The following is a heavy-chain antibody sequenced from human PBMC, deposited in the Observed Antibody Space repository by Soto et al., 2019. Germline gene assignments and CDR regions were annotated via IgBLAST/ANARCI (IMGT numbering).Heavy chain of an antibody. V-gene: IGHV1-3*01. CDR3: ASPPYYDILTDVRERWYGMDV. J-gene: IGHJ6*02. CDR2: INAGNGNT. CDR1: GYTFTSYA. D-gene: IGHD3-9*01. Sequence: QVQLVQSGAEVKKPGASVKVSCKASGYTFTSYAMHWVRQAPGQRLEWMGWINAGNGNTKYSQKFQGRVTITRDTSASTAYMELSSLRSEDTAVYYCASPPYYDILTDVRERWYGMDVWGQGTTVTVSS.